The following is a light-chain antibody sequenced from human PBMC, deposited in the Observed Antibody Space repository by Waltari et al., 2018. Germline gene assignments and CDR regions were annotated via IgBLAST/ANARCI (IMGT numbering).Light chain of an antibody. J-gene: IGLJ3*02. CDR2: EVS. CDR1: SSDVGANNY. Sequence: QSALTQPPSASGSPGQAITTSCTGSSSDVGANNYVSWYRQYPGKAPQVLIYEVSNRPSGVSNRFSGSKSGNTASLTISGLQAEDEADYYCLSYTNTAVRVFGGGTRLTVL. V-gene: IGLV2-14*01. CDR3: LSYTNTAVRV.